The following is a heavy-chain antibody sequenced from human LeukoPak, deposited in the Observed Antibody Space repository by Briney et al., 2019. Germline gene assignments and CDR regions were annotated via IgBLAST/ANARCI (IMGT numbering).Heavy chain of an antibody. CDR1: GFVFSSYS. D-gene: IGHD3-22*01. Sequence: GGSLRLSCAASGFVFSSYSFNWVRQAPGKGREWVASVNTVSSYIYYADSVRGRFTISRDNAKNSVLLQMNSLRAEDMAMYYCVRLRRNSDSSGFYYYDNWGQGTLVTVSS. CDR2: VNTVSSYI. J-gene: IGHJ4*02. CDR3: VRLRRNSDSSGFYYYDN. V-gene: IGHV3-21*01.